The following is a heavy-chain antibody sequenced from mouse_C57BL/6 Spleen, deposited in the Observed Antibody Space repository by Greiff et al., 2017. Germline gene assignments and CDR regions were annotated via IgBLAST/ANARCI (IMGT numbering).Heavy chain of an antibody. J-gene: IGHJ1*03. D-gene: IGHD2-12*01. V-gene: IGHV1-55*01. Sequence: VQLQQPGAELVKPGASVKMSCKASGYTFTSYWITWVKQRPGQGLAWIGYIYPGSGSTNYNEKFKSKATLTLDTSSSTTYMQLSSLTSEDSAVYYCDRRSYDDWYFAGWGTGTTVTVSS. CDR2: IYPGSGST. CDR1: GYTFTSYW. CDR3: DRRSYDDWYFAG.